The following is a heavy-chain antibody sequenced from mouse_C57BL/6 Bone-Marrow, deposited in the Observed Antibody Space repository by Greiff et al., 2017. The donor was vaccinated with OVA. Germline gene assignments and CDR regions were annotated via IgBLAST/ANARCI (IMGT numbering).Heavy chain of an antibody. Sequence: EVMLVESEGGLVQPGSSMKLSCTASGFTFSDYYMAWVRQVPEKGLEWVANINYDGSSTYYLDSLKSRFIISRDNAKNILYLQMSSLKSEDTATYYCARDVITTVVATRDYWGQGTTLTVSS. CDR2: INYDGSST. D-gene: IGHD1-1*01. CDR1: GFTFSDYY. J-gene: IGHJ2*01. V-gene: IGHV5-16*01. CDR3: ARDVITTVVATRDY.